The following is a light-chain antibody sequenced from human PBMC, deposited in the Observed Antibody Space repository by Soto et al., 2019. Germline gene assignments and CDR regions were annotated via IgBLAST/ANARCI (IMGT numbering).Light chain of an antibody. CDR3: QQYSKWPLT. V-gene: IGKV3-15*01. CDR1: QTVYNT. Sequence: EIVMTQSPATLSVSPGERATLSCRASQTVYNTLAWYQQKPGQPPRLLIYSASARATGIPARFSGSGSGTEFPLTISSLQSEDFAVYYCQQYSKWPLTFGGGTKVEIK. CDR2: SAS. J-gene: IGKJ4*01.